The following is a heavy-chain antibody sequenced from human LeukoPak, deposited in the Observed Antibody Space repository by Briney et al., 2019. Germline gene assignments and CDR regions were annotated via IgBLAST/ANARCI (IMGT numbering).Heavy chain of an antibody. CDR1: GFTFSSYV. D-gene: IGHD4-17*01. V-gene: IGHV3-74*01. Sequence: QAGGSLRLSCAASGFTFSSYVMSWVRQAPGKGLVWVSRINSDGSSTSYADSVKGRFTISRDNAKNTLYLQMNSLRAEDTAVYYCARDGEPTNDYGDYGVDYWGQGTLVTVSS. J-gene: IGHJ4*02. CDR2: INSDGSST. CDR3: ARDGEPTNDYGDYGVDY.